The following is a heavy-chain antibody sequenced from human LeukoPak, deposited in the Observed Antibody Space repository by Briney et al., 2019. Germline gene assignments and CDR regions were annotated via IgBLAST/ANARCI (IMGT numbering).Heavy chain of an antibody. Sequence: GGSLRLFCSASGFTFSSYAMHWVRQAPGKGLEWVAVISYDGSNKYYADSVKGRFTISRDNSKITLYLQMNGLRAEDTAVYYCARVGTTDFVYWGQGTLVTVSS. V-gene: IGHV3-30*01. CDR1: GFTFSSYA. CDR2: ISYDGSNK. J-gene: IGHJ4*02. CDR3: ARVGTTDFVY. D-gene: IGHD1-7*01.